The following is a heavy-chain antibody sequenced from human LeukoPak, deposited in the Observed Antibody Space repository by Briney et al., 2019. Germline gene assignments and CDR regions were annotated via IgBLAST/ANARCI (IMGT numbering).Heavy chain of an antibody. CDR3: SREGGVAAKIDP. D-gene: IGHD2-15*01. CDR2: IYYSGST. Sequence: SETLSLTCTVSGGSISSGDYYWSWIRQPPGKGLEWIGYIYYSGSTYYNPSLKSRVTISVDTSKNQFSLKLRSVTAADTAMYYCSREGGVAAKIDPWGQGTLVTVSS. J-gene: IGHJ5*02. CDR1: GGSISSGDYY. V-gene: IGHV4-30-4*01.